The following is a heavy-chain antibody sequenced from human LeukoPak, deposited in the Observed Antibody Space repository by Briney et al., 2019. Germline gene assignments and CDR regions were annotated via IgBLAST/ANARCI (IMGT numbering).Heavy chain of an antibody. J-gene: IGHJ6*03. CDR3: ARDSRGRVGAPPPYYYYMDV. Sequence: PGGSLRLSCAASGFTFSSYSMNWVRQAPGKGLEWVSYISSSSSTIYYADSVKGRFTISRDNAKNSLYLQMNSLRAEDTAVYYCARDSRGRVGAPPPYYYYMDVWGKGTTVTVSS. V-gene: IGHV3-48*04. CDR2: ISSSSSTI. D-gene: IGHD1-26*01. CDR1: GFTFSSYS.